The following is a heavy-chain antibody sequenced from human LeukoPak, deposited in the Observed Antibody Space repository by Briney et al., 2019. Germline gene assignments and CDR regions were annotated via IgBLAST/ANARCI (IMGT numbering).Heavy chain of an antibody. V-gene: IGHV4-30-4*01. CDR2: IYYSGST. CDR3: ASLHRGAYGSGSYYKRNYFDY. CDR1: GGSISSGDYY. J-gene: IGHJ4*02. Sequence: SETLSLTCTVSGGSISSGDYYWSWIRQPPGKGLEWIGYIYYSGSTYYNPSLKSRVTISVDTSKNQFSLKLSSVTAADTAVYYCASLHRGAYGSGSYYKRNYFDYWGQGTLVTVSS. D-gene: IGHD3-10*01.